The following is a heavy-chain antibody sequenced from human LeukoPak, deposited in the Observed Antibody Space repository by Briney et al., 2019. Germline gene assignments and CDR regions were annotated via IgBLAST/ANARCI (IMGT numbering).Heavy chain of an antibody. Sequence: GGSLRLSCAASGFTFSSYSMNWVRQAPGRGLEWVSAISGSGGSTYYADSVKGRFTISRDNSKNTLYLQMNSLRAEDTAVYYCAKDRRYCSSTSCPFAFDYWGQGTLVTVSS. V-gene: IGHV3-23*01. D-gene: IGHD2-2*01. CDR2: ISGSGGST. CDR3: AKDRRYCSSTSCPFAFDY. CDR1: GFTFSSYS. J-gene: IGHJ4*02.